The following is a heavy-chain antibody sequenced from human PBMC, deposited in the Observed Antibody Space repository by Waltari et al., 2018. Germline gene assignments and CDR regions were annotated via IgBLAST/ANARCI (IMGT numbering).Heavy chain of an antibody. J-gene: IGHJ6*02. Sequence: QVQLVQSGAAVKTPGSSVKVSCTSSVGTFSTSTISWVRPAPGQGLEWMGGIIPIFGTANYAQKFQGIVTITADESTSTAYMGLSSLRSEDTAVYYCARGSSSWYGSYGMDVWGQGTTVTVSS. V-gene: IGHV1-69*01. CDR2: IIPIFGTA. D-gene: IGHD6-13*01. CDR1: VGTFSTST. CDR3: ARGSSSWYGSYGMDV.